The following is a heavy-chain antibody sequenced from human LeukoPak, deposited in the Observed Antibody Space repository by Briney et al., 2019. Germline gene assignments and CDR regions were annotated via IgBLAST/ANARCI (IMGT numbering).Heavy chain of an antibody. CDR2: ISAYNGNT. D-gene: IGHD3-22*01. Sequence: ASVKVSCKASGYTFTSYGITWVRQAPGQGLEWMGWISAYNGNTNYAQKLQGRVTMTTDTSTSTAYMELRSLRSDDTAVYYCARNYYDSSGYNYFDYWGQGTLVTVSS. CDR3: ARNYYDSSGYNYFDY. CDR1: GYTFTSYG. J-gene: IGHJ4*02. V-gene: IGHV1-18*01.